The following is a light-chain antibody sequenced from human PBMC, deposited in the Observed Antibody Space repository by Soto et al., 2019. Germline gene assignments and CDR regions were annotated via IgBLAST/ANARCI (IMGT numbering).Light chain of an antibody. CDR2: KAS. V-gene: IGKV1-5*03. J-gene: IGKJ1*01. CDR1: QSINKL. Sequence: DIHMTHSPSTLSASVGDRVTVTCRASQSINKLLAWYQQKPGKAPQLLISKASSLESGVPSRFSGSGSGTEFTLTISSLQPDDFATYYCQQYESYWTFGQGTKVEIK. CDR3: QQYESYWT.